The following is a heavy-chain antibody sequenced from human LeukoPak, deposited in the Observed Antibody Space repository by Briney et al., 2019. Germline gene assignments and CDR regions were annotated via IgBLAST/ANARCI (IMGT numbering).Heavy chain of an antibody. D-gene: IGHD3-22*01. Sequence: GGSLRLSCAASGFTVSSNYMSWVRQAPGKGLEWVSGINWNGGSTGYADSVKGRFTISRDNAKNSLYLQMNSLRAEDTALYYCARLRGYYGGGFDYWGQGTLVTVSS. CDR2: INWNGGST. CDR1: GFTVSSNY. CDR3: ARLRGYYGGGFDY. V-gene: IGHV3-20*04. J-gene: IGHJ4*02.